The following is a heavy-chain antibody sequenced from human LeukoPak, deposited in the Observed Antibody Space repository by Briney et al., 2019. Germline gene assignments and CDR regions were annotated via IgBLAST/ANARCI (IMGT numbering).Heavy chain of an antibody. CDR3: ARHVRFLEWLYPGFDY. V-gene: IGHV4-61*02. CDR1: GGSISSGSYY. D-gene: IGHD3-3*01. Sequence: SETLSLTCTVSGGSISSGSYYWSWIRQPAGKGLEWIGRIYTSGSTNYNPSLKSRVTISVDTSKNQFSLKLSSVTAADTAVYYCARHVRFLEWLYPGFDYWGQGTLVTVSS. CDR2: IYTSGST. J-gene: IGHJ4*02.